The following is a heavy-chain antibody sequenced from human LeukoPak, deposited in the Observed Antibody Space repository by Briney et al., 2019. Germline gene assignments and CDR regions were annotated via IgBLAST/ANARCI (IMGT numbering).Heavy chain of an antibody. CDR1: GFTFSSHA. D-gene: IGHD1-14*01. Sequence: GGSLRLSCAASGFTFSSHAMSWVRQAPGKGLEWVSAISSSGGSTYYADSVKGRSTISRDNSKSTLLQHVNSLRAEDTTVYYCAVEPRVSSRVATRCLWGQGTLVPVSS. J-gene: IGHJ4*02. CDR3: AVEPRVSSRVATRCL. CDR2: ISSSGGST. V-gene: IGHV3-23*01.